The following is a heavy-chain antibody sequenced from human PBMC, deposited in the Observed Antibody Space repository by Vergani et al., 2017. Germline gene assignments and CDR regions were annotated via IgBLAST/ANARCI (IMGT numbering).Heavy chain of an antibody. CDR2: IYYSGST. J-gene: IGHJ6*02. D-gene: IGHD4-11*01. CDR3: ARIYSYYYYGMDV. Sequence: QVQLQESGPGLVKPSETLSLTCPVSGGSISSYYWSWIRQPPGKGLEWIGYIYYSGSTNYNPSLKSRVTISVDTSKNQFSLKLSSVTAADTAVYSCARIYSYYYYGMDVWGQGTTVTVSS. V-gene: IGHV4-59*01. CDR1: GGSISSYY.